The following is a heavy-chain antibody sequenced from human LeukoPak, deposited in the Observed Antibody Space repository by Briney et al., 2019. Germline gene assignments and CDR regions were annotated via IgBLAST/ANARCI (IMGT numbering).Heavy chain of an antibody. CDR3: ARDQGRGPPFFDI. CDR1: GFTFSSYS. CDR2: ISSSGSTI. Sequence: GGSLRLSCAASGFTFSSYSMNWVRQAPGKGLEWVSYISSSGSTIYYADSVKGRFTISRDNAKNSLYLQMNSLRAEDTAVYYCARDQGRGPPFFDIWGQGTMVTVSS. J-gene: IGHJ3*02. V-gene: IGHV3-48*01.